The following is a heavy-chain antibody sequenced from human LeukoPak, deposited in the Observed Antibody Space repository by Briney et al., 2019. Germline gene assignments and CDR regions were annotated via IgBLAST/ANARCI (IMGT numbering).Heavy chain of an antibody. V-gene: IGHV1-2*02. J-gene: IGHJ5*02. CDR2: INPNSGGT. D-gene: IGHD3-3*01. CDR1: CYTLTRYF. CDR3: RRADFIDAGPNLIGP. Sequence: ASVKVSLKASCYTLTRYFIHWVRQTPGQGLAWVDWINPNSGGTHYAHTVQGRGTMNRDTPISTARMDMACLTSNATGRYFCRRADFIDAGPNLIGPWGQGTLGTVSS.